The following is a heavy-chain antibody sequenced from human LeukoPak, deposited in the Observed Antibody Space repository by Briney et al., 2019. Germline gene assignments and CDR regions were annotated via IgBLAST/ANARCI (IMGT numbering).Heavy chain of an antibody. V-gene: IGHV3-23*01. D-gene: IGHD6-19*01. CDR1: GFTFSSYA. J-gene: IGHJ4*02. CDR3: AKGSSSGWYLFGY. Sequence: GGSLRLSCAASGFTFSSYAMSRVRQAPGKGLEWVSAISGSGGSTYYADSVKGRFTISRDNSKNTLYLQMNSLRAEDTAVYYCAKGSSSGWYLFGYWGQGTLVTVSS. CDR2: ISGSGGST.